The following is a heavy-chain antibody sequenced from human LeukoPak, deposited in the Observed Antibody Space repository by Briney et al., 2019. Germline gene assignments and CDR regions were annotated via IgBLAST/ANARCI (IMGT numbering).Heavy chain of an antibody. V-gene: IGHV3-23*01. J-gene: IGHJ4*02. CDR2: ISGSAGGT. D-gene: IGHD3-22*01. CDR3: AKRGVVIRVILVGFHKEAYYFDA. Sequence: GGSLRLSCAVSGITLSNYGMSWVRQAPGKGLEWVAAISGSAGGTNYADSVKGWFTISRDNRKNTLYLQMNSLRADDTAVYFCAKRGVVIRVILVGFHKEAYYFDAWGQGALVTVSP. CDR1: GITLSNYG.